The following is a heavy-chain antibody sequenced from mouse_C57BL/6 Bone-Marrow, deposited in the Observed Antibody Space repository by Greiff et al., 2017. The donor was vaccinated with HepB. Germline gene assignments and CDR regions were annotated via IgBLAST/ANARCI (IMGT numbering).Heavy chain of an antibody. J-gene: IGHJ4*01. V-gene: IGHV5-17*01. CDR1: GFTFSDYG. Sequence: EVMLVESGGGLVKPGGSLKLSCAASGFTFSDYGMHWVRQAPEKGLEWVAYISSGSSTIYYADTVTGRFTISRDNAKNTLFLQMTSLRSEDTAMYYCARPYSNYVDYYAMDYWGQGTSVTVSS. CDR3: ARPYSNYVDYYAMDY. CDR2: ISSGSSTI. D-gene: IGHD2-5*01.